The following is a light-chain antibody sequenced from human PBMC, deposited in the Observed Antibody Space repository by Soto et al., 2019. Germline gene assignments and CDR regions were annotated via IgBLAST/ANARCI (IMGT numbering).Light chain of an antibody. CDR1: NSNIGSNS. CDR3: AAWEDSLNAYV. V-gene: IGLV1-44*01. CDR2: TNS. Sequence: QSALTQPPSASGAPGQRVTISCSGSNSNIGSNSVNWYQHLPGTAPKLLIYTNSQRPSGVPDRFSGSKSGTSASLAISGLQSEDEADYYCAAWEDSLNAYVFGTATKVTVL. J-gene: IGLJ1*01.